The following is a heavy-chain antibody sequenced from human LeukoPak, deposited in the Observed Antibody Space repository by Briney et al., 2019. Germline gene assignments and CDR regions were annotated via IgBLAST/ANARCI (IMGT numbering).Heavy chain of an antibody. Sequence: PSETLSLTCTVSGGSISSYYWSWIRQPPGKGLEWIGYIYYSGSTNYNPSLKSRVTISVDTSKNQFSLKLSSVTAADTAVYYCARVSFGYSSSSGRAYYYYYMDVWGKGTTVTVSS. CDR1: GGSISSYY. D-gene: IGHD6-6*01. CDR3: ARVSFGYSSSSGRAYYYYYMDV. J-gene: IGHJ6*03. V-gene: IGHV4-59*01. CDR2: IYYSGST.